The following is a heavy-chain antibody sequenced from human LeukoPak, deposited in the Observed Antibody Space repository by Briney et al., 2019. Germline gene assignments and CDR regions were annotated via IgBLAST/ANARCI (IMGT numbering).Heavy chain of an antibody. CDR3: ARDRTTVVPFDY. J-gene: IGHJ4*02. V-gene: IGHV3-74*01. Sequence: GGSLRLSCAASGFTFSSYWMHWVRQAPGKGLVWVSRINSDGSSTTYADSVKGRFTISRDNAKNTLYLQMNSLRAEDTAVYYCARDRTTVVPFDYWGQGTLVTVSS. CDR1: GFTFSSYW. D-gene: IGHD4-23*01. CDR2: INSDGSST.